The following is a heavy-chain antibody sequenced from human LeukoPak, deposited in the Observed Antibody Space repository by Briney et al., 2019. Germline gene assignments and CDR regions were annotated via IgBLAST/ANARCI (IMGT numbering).Heavy chain of an antibody. CDR3: AREGALTVTKDAFDI. CDR1: GFTFSSYE. CDR2: ISSSRSTI. J-gene: IGHJ3*02. D-gene: IGHD4-17*01. V-gene: IGHV3-48*03. Sequence: GGSLRLSCAASGFTFSSYELNWVRQAPRVGLEWVSYISSSRSTISYADSVKGRFTISRDNAKNSLYLQMNSLRAEDTAVYYCAREGALTVTKDAFDIWGQGTMVTVSS.